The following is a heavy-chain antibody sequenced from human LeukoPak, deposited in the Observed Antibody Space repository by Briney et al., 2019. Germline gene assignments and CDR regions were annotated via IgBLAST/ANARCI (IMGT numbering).Heavy chain of an antibody. D-gene: IGHD3-16*01. CDR2: IYYSEST. J-gene: IGHJ4*02. CDR1: GGSISNYY. CDR3: ASHISRLTLDY. V-gene: IGHV4-59*08. Sequence: SETLSLTCTVSGGSISNYYWSWIRQPPGKGLEWIGYIYYSESTNYNPSLKSRVTISVDTSKNQFSLKLSSVTAADTAVYYCASHISRLTLDYWGQGTLVTVSS.